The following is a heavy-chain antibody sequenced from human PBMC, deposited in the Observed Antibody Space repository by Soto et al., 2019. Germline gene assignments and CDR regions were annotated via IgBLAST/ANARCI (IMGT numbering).Heavy chain of an antibody. Sequence: EVQLVESGGGLVKPGGSLRLSCAASGFTFSSYSMNWVRQAPGKGLEWVSSISSSSSYIYYADSVKGRFTISRDNAKNSLYLQMNSLRAEDTAVYYCARAPGLRYFDYWFDPWGQGTLVTVSS. CDR1: GFTFSSYS. CDR3: ARAPGLRYFDYWFDP. CDR2: ISSSSSYI. D-gene: IGHD3-9*01. V-gene: IGHV3-21*01. J-gene: IGHJ5*02.